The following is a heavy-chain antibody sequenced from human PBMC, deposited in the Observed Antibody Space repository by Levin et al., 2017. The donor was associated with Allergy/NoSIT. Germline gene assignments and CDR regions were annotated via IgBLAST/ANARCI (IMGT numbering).Heavy chain of an antibody. V-gene: IGHV4-34*01. CDR3: AVFSFRYGTFDI. J-gene: IGHJ3*02. CDR2: ISHRGST. D-gene: IGHD4-17*01. CDR1: GGSFGGYF. Sequence: SETLSLPCAVSGGSFGGYFWSWIRQSPGKGLEWIGEISHRGSTTYNPSLEGRVTISFDTSSNQFFLRLDSVTAADTAVYYCAVFSFRYGTFDIWGQGTMVTVSS.